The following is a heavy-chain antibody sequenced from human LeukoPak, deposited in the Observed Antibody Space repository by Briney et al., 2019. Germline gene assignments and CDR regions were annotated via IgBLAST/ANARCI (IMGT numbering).Heavy chain of an antibody. Sequence: GESLKISCKSSGYSFTNYWIGWVRQAPGQGPEWMGVISPSGGSTTYAQKFQGRVTLTRDMSTSTDYLELSSLRSEDTAVYYCARDNSVRDEAWWFNPWGQGTLVTVSS. D-gene: IGHD5-24*01. CDR1: GYSFTNYW. CDR2: ISPSGGST. J-gene: IGHJ5*02. V-gene: IGHV1-46*01. CDR3: ARDNSVRDEAWWFNP.